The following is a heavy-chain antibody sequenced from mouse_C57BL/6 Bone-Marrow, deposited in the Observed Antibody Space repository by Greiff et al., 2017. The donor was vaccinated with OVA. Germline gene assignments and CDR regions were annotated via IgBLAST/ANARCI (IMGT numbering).Heavy chain of an antibody. Sequence: VQLQQPGAELVKPGASVKLSCKASGYTFTSYWMPWVKQRPGQGLEWIGMIHPNSGSTNYNEKFNSKATLTVDKSSSTAYMQLSSLTSEDSAVYYCARGYYYGSWFAYWGQGTLVTVSA. V-gene: IGHV1-64*01. J-gene: IGHJ3*01. CDR1: GYTFTSYW. CDR3: ARGYYYGSWFAY. D-gene: IGHD1-1*01. CDR2: IHPNSGST.